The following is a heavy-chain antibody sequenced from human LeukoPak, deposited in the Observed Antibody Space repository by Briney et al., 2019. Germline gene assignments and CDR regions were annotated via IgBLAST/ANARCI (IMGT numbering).Heavy chain of an antibody. CDR2: INPSGGST. CDR3: ARGAVAGYYFDY. CDR1: GYTYTSYY. V-gene: IGHV1-46*01. D-gene: IGHD6-19*01. Sequence: GASVKDSCKASGYTYTSYYMHWVRQAAGQGLEWVGIINPSGGSTSYAQKFQGRVTVTRDTSTSTVYMELSSLRSEDTAVYYCARGAVAGYYFDYWGQGTLVTVSS. J-gene: IGHJ4*02.